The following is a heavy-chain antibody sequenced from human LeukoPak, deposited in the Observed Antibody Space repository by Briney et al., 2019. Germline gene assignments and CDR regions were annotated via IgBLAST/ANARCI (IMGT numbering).Heavy chain of an antibody. Sequence: GGSLRLSCAASGFTFSKYWMSWVRQAPGKGLEWVANINQDGSEKYYVDSVKGRFTISRDNAKNSLYLQMNSPRAEDTAVYYCARGYSSGWYSFFDYWGQGTLVTVSS. CDR3: ARGYSSGWYSFFDY. D-gene: IGHD6-19*01. CDR2: INQDGSEK. V-gene: IGHV3-7*01. J-gene: IGHJ4*02. CDR1: GFTFSKYW.